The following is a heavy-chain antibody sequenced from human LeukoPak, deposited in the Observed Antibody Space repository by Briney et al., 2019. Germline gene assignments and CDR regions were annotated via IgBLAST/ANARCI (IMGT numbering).Heavy chain of an antibody. CDR2: IYHSGST. V-gene: IGHV4-38-2*01. J-gene: IGHJ4*02. CDR3: ATVRRGYSYGCDY. Sequence: PSEXXXXXXAXXGYSISSGYYWGWIRQPPGKGLEWIGSIYHSGSTYYNPSLKSRVTISVDTYKNQFSLKLSSVTAADTAVYYCATVRRGYSYGCDYWGQGTLVTVSS. D-gene: IGHD5-18*01. CDR1: GYSISSGYY.